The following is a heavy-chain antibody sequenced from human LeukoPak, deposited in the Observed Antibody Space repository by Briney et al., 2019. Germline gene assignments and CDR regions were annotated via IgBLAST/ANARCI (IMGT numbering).Heavy chain of an antibody. V-gene: IGHV3-21*01. D-gene: IGHD2-15*01. J-gene: IGHJ6*02. CDR2: INSASSYI. CDR3: ARASGCSGGSCYHAMDV. CDR1: GFTFSSYI. Sequence: PGGSLRLSCAASGFTFSSYIMNWVRQAPGKGLEWVSSINSASSYIYYADSVKGRFTISRDNAKNSLYLQMNSLRAEDTAVYYCARASGCSGGSCYHAMDVWGQGTTVTVSS.